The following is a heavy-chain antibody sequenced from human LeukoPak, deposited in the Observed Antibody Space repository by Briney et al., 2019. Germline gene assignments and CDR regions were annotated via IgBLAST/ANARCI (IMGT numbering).Heavy chain of an antibody. CDR1: GDSISSSSYY. J-gene: IGHJ4*02. CDR3: ARQTTVTNLFDY. D-gene: IGHD4-17*01. CDR2: IYYSGST. V-gene: IGHV4-39*01. Sequence: SETLSLTCTVSGDSISSSSYYWGWICQPPGKGLEWIGSIYYSGSTYYNSSLKTRVTISVDTSKDQFSLELSSVTAADTAVYYCARQTTVTNLFDYWGQGTLVTVSS.